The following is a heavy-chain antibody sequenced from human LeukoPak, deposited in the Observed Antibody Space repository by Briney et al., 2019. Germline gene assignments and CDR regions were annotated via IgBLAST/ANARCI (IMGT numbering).Heavy chain of an antibody. CDR2: ISGSGGST. D-gene: IGHD3-10*01. V-gene: IGHV3-23*01. J-gene: IGHJ4*02. Sequence: GGSLRLSCAASGFTFSSYAMTWVRQAPGKGLEWVSAISGSGGSTNYADSVKGRFTISRDNSKDTLYLQMNSLRAEDTAVYYCAKDPIVSGPDFDYWGQGALGTVSS. CDR3: AKDPIVSGPDFDY. CDR1: GFTFSSYA.